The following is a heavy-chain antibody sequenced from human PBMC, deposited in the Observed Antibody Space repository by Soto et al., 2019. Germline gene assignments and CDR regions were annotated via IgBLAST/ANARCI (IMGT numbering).Heavy chain of an antibody. V-gene: IGHV1-18*01. D-gene: IGHD1-1*01. J-gene: IGHJ4*02. Sequence: QVHLVQSGAEVKKPGASVKVSCKGSGDAFTTYGITWVRQAPGQGLEWMGWISANNGNTNYAQKLQGRVTVTSDTSTSTAYMELRCLRSDDTAVYYCARGRYGDYWGQGALVTVSS. CDR3: ARGRYGDY. CDR1: GDAFTTYG. CDR2: ISANNGNT.